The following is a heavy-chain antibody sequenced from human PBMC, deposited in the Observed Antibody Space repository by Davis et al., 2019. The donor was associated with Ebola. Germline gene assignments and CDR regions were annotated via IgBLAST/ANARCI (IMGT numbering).Heavy chain of an antibody. V-gene: IGHV1-69*13. J-gene: IGHJ4*02. D-gene: IGHD5-12*01. Sequence: SVKVSCKASGYTFTGYYMHWVRQAPGQGLEWMGGIVPIFGTANYAQKFQDRVTINADESTSTAYMELSSLRSEDTAVYYCAQTGVDSPGIPYFDHWGPGTLVTVSS. CDR1: GYTFTGYY. CDR3: AQTGVDSPGIPYFDH. CDR2: IVPIFGTA.